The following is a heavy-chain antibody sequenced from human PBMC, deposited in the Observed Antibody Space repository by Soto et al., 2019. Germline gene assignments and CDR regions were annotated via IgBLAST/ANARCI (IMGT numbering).Heavy chain of an antibody. CDR1: GFTFTSSA. CDR2: IVVGSGNT. V-gene: IGHV1-58*01. D-gene: IGHD6-19*01. J-gene: IGHJ3*02. Sequence: SVKVSCKASGFTFTSSAVQWVRQARGQRLEWIGWIVVGSGNTNYAQKFQERVTITRGMSTSTAYMELSSLRSEDTAVYYCAAYSAVGFSEAFDIRGQGTMVTVSS. CDR3: AAYSAVGFSEAFDI.